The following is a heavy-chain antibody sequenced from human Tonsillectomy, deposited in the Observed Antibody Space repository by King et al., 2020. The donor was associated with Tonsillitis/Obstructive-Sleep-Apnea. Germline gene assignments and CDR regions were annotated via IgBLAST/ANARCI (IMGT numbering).Heavy chain of an antibody. CDR1: GFPFSRYD. D-gene: IGHD3-22*01. V-gene: IGHV3-13*05. CDR3: ARAYDSSVYYSYGMNV. J-gene: IGHJ6*02. CDR2: IGTAGDP. Sequence: QLVESGGGLVQPGGSLRLSCAASGFPFSRYDMHWVRQATGKGLEWVSGIGTAGDPYNTGSVKGRFTISREDAKNSLYLQMNSLRGGDTAVYYCARAYDSSVYYSYGMNVWGQGSSVTVSS.